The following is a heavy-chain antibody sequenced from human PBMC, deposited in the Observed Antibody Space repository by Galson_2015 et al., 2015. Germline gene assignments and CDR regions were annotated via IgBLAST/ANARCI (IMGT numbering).Heavy chain of an antibody. D-gene: IGHD2-15*01. Sequence: SLRLSCAASGFTFRSYNMNWVRQAPGKGLEWVSYISSSSSTIYYADSVKGRFTISRDNAKNSLYLQMNSLRDEDTAVYYCAREPYCSGGSCYGFDYWGQGTLVTVSS. V-gene: IGHV3-48*02. CDR3: AREPYCSGGSCYGFDY. CDR2: ISSSSSTI. J-gene: IGHJ4*02. CDR1: GFTFRSYN.